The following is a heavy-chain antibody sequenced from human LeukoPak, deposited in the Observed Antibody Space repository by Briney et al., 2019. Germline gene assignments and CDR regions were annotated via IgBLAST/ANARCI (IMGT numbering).Heavy chain of an antibody. J-gene: IGHJ4*02. CDR1: GFTFSSYA. D-gene: IGHD6-19*01. Sequence: GGSLRLSCAAYGFTFSSYAMSWVRQAPGKGLEWVSAISGSGGSTYYADSVKGRFTIPRDNSKNTLYLQMNSLRAEDTAVYYCAKLIAVAGIDYWGQGTLVTVSS. CDR3: AKLIAVAGIDY. V-gene: IGHV3-23*01. CDR2: ISGSGGST.